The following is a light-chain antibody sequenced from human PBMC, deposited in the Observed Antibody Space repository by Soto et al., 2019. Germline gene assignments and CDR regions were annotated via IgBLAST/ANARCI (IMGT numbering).Light chain of an antibody. CDR1: NSDLGSFNF. CDR2: EVA. CDR3: CSDAGLSTYF. Sequence: QSVLTQPASVSGSPALSITISCTRTNSDLGSFNFVSWYQQHPGKAPKVIIYEVAKRPSGISDRFSGSKSGNTASLTISGLQVEDEADYYCCSDAGLSTYFFGTGTKVTVL. J-gene: IGLJ1*01. V-gene: IGLV2-23*02.